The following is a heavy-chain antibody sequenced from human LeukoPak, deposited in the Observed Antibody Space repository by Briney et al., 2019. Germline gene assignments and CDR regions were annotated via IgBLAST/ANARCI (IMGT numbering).Heavy chain of an antibody. D-gene: IGHD6-19*01. Sequence: PSETLSLTCTVSGGSISSYYWSWIRQPPGKGLEWIGYIYYSGSTNYNPSLKSRVTISVDTSKNQFSLKLSSVTAADTAVYYCARHSYSSETFDYWGQGTLVTVSS. CDR2: IYYSGST. V-gene: IGHV4-59*08. CDR3: ARHSYSSETFDY. J-gene: IGHJ4*02. CDR1: GGSISSYY.